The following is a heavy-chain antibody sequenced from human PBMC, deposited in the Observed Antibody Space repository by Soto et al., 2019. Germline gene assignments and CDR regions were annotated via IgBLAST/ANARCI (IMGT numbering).Heavy chain of an antibody. Sequence: GGSLRLSCAASGFTFSDYAMSWVRQAPGKGLEWVSAISGSGGSTYYADSVKGRFIISRDNSKNSLYLQMNSLSAEDTAAYYCAKVTSYDFWSGYFPPGLDYWGQGTLVTVSS. CDR2: ISGSGGST. V-gene: IGHV3-23*01. D-gene: IGHD3-3*01. J-gene: IGHJ4*02. CDR1: GFTFSDYA. CDR3: AKVTSYDFWSGYFPPGLDY.